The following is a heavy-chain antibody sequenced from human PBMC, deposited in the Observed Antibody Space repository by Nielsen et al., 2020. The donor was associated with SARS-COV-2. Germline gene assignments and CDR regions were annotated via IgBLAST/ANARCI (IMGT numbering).Heavy chain of an antibody. V-gene: IGHV3-23*01. J-gene: IGHJ4*02. CDR1: GFAYNNYA. CDR2: ISGSGDTT. D-gene: IGHD4-17*01. CDR3: AKDNGDYVAY. Sequence: GGSLRLSCAASGFAYNNYAMNWVRQAPGKGLEWVSVISGSGDTTYYADSVKGRFTISRDNAKNSLYLQMNSLRAEDTALYYCAKDNGDYVAYWGQGTLVTVSS.